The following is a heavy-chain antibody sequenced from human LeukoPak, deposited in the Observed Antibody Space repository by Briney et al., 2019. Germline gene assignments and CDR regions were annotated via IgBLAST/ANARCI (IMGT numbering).Heavy chain of an antibody. V-gene: IGHV1-2*02. CDR3: ARLNYYDSSGYYSAHDY. Sequence: GASVKVSCKASGYSFTGYYMHWVRQAPGQGLEWMGWINPNSGGTNYAQKFQGRVTMTRDTPISTAYMELSRLRSGDTAVYYCARLNYYDSSGYYSAHDYWGQGTLVTVSS. J-gene: IGHJ4*02. CDR1: GYSFTGYY. D-gene: IGHD3-22*01. CDR2: INPNSGGT.